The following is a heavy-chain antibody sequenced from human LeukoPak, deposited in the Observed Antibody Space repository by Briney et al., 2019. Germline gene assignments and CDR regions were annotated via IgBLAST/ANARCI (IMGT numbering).Heavy chain of an antibody. V-gene: IGHV3-23*01. CDR2: ISGSGGST. CDR3: AKVGAETTTNCSSTSCYRYYYYYYYMDV. Sequence: GGSLRLSCAASGFTFSSYAMSWVRQAPGKGLEWVSAISGSGGSTYYADSVKGRFTISRDNSKNTLYLQMNSLRAEDTAVYYCAKVGAETTTNCSSTSCYRYYYYYYYMDVWGKGTTVTVSS. J-gene: IGHJ6*03. D-gene: IGHD2-2*02. CDR1: GFTFSSYA.